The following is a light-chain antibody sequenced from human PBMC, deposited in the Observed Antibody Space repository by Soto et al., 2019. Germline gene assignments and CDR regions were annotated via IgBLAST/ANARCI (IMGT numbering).Light chain of an antibody. V-gene: IGKV1-5*01. CDR2: STS. CDR3: QQSNSVSS. Sequence: IQMIQSPSTLSASLGETVTISCRAGQSVSKWLAWYRQKPGQAPVLLIHSTSTLQLGVPSRFSGSGWGTEFTLTISNLQPDDSATYYCQQSNSVSSFGQGTKLVIE. J-gene: IGKJ2*03. CDR1: QSVSKW.